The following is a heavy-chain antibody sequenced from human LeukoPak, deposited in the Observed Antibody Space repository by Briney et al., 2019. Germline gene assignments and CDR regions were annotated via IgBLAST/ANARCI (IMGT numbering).Heavy chain of an antibody. D-gene: IGHD2-2*01. Sequence: GASVKVSCKASGYTFTSYGISWVRQAPGQGLEWIGWIGAYNGNTNYAQKLQGRVTMTTDTSTSTAYMELRSLRSDDTAVYYCARDYQLLSFDYWGQGTLVTVSS. J-gene: IGHJ4*02. CDR1: GYTFTSYG. CDR2: IGAYNGNT. CDR3: ARDYQLLSFDY. V-gene: IGHV1-18*01.